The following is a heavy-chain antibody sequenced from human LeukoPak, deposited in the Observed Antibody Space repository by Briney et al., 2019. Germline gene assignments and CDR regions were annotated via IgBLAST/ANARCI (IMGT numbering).Heavy chain of an antibody. V-gene: IGHV3-23*01. CDR3: AKDSGYSSGWSDY. D-gene: IGHD6-19*01. CDR1: GFTFSSYA. Sequence: QPGGSLRLSCAASGFTFSSYAMSWVRQAPGKGLEWVSAISGSGGSTYYADSVKGRFTISRDNSKNTLYLQINSLRAEDTAVYYCAKDSGYSSGWSDYWGQGTLVTVSS. CDR2: ISGSGGST. J-gene: IGHJ4*02.